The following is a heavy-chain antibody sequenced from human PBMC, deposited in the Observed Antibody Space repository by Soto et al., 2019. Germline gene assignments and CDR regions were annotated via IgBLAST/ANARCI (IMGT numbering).Heavy chain of an antibody. Sequence: QVQLQESGPGLVKSSETLSLTCTVSGGSMSSYYWNWVRQTAGKGLEWMGHIYSSGSAKYNPSLMGRVTMSVDTAKSQFSLNLTSVTAADTAGYYCARVGYCGGDCGAFEIWGQGTMVSVSS. CDR1: GGSMSSYY. CDR3: ARVGYCGGDCGAFEI. J-gene: IGHJ3*02. D-gene: IGHD2-21*02. V-gene: IGHV4-4*07. CDR2: IYSSGSA.